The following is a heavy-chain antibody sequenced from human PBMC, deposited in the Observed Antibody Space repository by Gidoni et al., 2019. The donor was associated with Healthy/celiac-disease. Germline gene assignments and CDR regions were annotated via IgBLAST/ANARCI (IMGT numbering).Heavy chain of an antibody. D-gene: IGHD5-12*01. CDR2: IWYDGSNK. J-gene: IGHJ6*02. CDR3: AREIESGYDYSYYYYGMDV. V-gene: IGHV3-33*01. CDR1: GFTFSSYG. Sequence: QVQLVESGGGVVQPGRSLRLSCAASGFTFSSYGMHWVRQAPGKGLEWVAVIWYDGSNKYYADSVKGRFTISRDNSKNTLYLQMNSLRAEDTAVYYCAREIESGYDYSYYYYGMDVWGQGTTVTVSS.